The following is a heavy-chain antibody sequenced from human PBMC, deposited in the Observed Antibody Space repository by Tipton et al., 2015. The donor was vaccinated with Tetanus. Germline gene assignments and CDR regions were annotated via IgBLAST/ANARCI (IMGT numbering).Heavy chain of an antibody. J-gene: IGHJ4*02. CDR2: ISGSGTT. D-gene: IGHD2/OR15-2a*01. Sequence: TLSLTCTVSGASLRGGDYHWSWIRQPPGKGLEWLAYISGSGTTNSNYSLKSRITMTQDTSRNQFSLNLTSVTVADSAVYFCARVSRRNFYFDYWGPGAQVTVSS. V-gene: IGHV4-61*08. CDR1: GASLRGGDYH. CDR3: ARVSRRNFYFDY.